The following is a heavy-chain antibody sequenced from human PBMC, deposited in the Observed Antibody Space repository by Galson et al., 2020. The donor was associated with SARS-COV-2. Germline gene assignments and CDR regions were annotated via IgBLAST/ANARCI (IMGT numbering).Heavy chain of an antibody. CDR2: ITDSGDDT. V-gene: IGHV3-23*01. D-gene: IGHD6-6*01. J-gene: IGHJ4*02. Sequence: VRQAPGRGLEWVSGITDSGDDTYYADSVKGRFTFSRDNSRNTLSLHMNSLRAEDTAVYFCAKGSSSSRPYYFDYWGQGTLVTVSS. CDR3: AKGSSSSRPYYFDY.